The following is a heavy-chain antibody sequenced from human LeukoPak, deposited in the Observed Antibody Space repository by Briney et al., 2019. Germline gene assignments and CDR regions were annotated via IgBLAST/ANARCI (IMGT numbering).Heavy chain of an antibody. V-gene: IGHV3-33*08. CDR3: ARVHYYGSGSYPPSDY. D-gene: IGHD3-10*01. Sequence: PGGSLRLSCAASGFTFSHYSMNWVRQAPGKGLEWVAVIWYDGSNKYYADSVKGRFTISRDNSKNTLYLQMNSLRAEDTAVYYCARVHYYGSGSYPPSDYWGQGTLVTVSS. J-gene: IGHJ4*02. CDR1: GFTFSHYS. CDR2: IWYDGSNK.